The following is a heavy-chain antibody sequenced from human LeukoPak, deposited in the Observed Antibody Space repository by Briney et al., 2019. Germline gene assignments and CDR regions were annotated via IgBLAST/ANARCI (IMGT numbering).Heavy chain of an antibody. J-gene: IGHJ4*02. CDR3: VKSWCRGILVCPDY. CDR1: GYTFTNNW. Sequence: GESLKISCKASGYTFTNNWIGWVRQMPGKGLDWMGRIFPGDYDTRYSPAFQGQVTITADRSINTVYLQWNSLRASDSAIYYCVKSWCRGILVCPDYWGQGTVVTVSS. V-gene: IGHV5-51*01. D-gene: IGHD3-16*02. CDR2: IFPGDYDT.